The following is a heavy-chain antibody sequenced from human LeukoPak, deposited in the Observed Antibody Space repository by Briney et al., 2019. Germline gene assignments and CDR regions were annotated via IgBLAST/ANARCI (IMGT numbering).Heavy chain of an antibody. CDR2: IIPIFGTA. CDR3: ARGPAYYYDSSGYGSFDY. CDR1: GGTFSSYA. Sequence: GASVKVSCKASGGTFSSYAISWVRQAPGQGLEWMGGIIPIFGTANYAQKFQGRVTITTDETTSTAYMELSSLRSEDTAVYYCARGPAYYYDSSGYGSFDYWGQGTLVTVSP. V-gene: IGHV1-69*05. J-gene: IGHJ4*02. D-gene: IGHD3-22*01.